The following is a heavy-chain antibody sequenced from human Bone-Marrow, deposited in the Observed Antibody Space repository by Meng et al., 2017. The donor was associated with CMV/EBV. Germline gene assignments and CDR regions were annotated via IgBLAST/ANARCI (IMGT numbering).Heavy chain of an antibody. V-gene: IGHV1-69*05. J-gene: IGHJ6*02. CDR1: GGTFSSYA. CDR3: ARDPYQLLSTGMDV. D-gene: IGHD2-2*01. Sequence: SVKVSCKASGGTFSSYAISWVRQAPGQGLEWMGGIIPIFGTANYAQKFQGRVTITTDESTSTAYMELSSLRSEDTAVYYCARDPYQLLSTGMDVWGQGTTVTVSS. CDR2: IIPIFGTA.